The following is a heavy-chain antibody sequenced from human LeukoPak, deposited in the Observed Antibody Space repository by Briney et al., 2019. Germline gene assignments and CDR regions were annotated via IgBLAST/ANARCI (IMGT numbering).Heavy chain of an antibody. J-gene: IGHJ4*02. D-gene: IGHD2-2*02. CDR2: IRYDGGYK. V-gene: IGHV3-30*02. Sequence: GGSLRLSCAASGFTFSRYGMHWVRQAPGTGLEWVSFIRYDGGYKDYADSVKGRFTISRDNSKNTLHLQMNSLRTEDTAVYYCAKDPLYTDYWGQGTLVTVSS. CDR1: GFTFSRYG. CDR3: AKDPLYTDY.